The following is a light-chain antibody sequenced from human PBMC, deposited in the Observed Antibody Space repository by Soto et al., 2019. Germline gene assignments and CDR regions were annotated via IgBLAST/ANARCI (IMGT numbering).Light chain of an antibody. CDR3: AAWDDSLRGVV. CDR2: SND. Sequence: QSVVTQPPSVSGTPGQRVTIFCSGRRSNIGSNLVYWYQQLPGTAPKLLIFSNDQRPSGVPDRFSGSRSGTSASLAISGLRSEDEGDYYCAAWDDSLRGVVFGGGTKLTVL. J-gene: IGLJ2*01. CDR1: RSNIGSNL. V-gene: IGLV1-47*02.